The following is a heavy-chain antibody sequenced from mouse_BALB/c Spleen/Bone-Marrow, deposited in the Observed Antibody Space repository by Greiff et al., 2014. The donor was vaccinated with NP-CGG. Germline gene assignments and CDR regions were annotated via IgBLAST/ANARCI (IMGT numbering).Heavy chain of an antibody. CDR2: IYPGDGGT. CDR3: AREANAYDERGHAMDY. CDR1: GYAFRSYW. V-gene: IGHV1-82*01. J-gene: IGHJ4*01. D-gene: IGHD2-2*01. Sequence: VQLQQSGPELVRPGSLVKISCKASGYAFRSYWMNWVKQRPGQGLEWIGQIYPGDGGTNYNGKFKGKATLTADKSSSTAYMQLISLTSEDSAVYVCAREANAYDERGHAMDYWGQGTSVTVSS.